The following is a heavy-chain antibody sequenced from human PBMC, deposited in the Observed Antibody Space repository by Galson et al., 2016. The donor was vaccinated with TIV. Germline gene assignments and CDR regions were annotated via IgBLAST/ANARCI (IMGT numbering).Heavy chain of an antibody. CDR1: GFTFTNYW. D-gene: IGHD2-21*01. CDR3: VRGALVAYYVDV. J-gene: IGHJ6*03. CDR2: INSDGSST. Sequence: SLRLSCAASGFTFTNYWIHWVRQAPGKGLVWVSRINSDGSSTNYADSVKGRFTISRDNARNTLYLQMNSLRVEDTAVYYCVRGALVAYYVDVWGKGTTVTVSS. V-gene: IGHV3-74*01.